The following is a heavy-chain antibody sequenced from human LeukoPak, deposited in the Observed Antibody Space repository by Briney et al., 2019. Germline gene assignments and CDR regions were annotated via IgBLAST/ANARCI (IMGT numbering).Heavy chain of an antibody. CDR2: INHSGST. Sequence: PSETLSLTCAVYGGSFSGYYWSWIRQPPGKGLEWIGEINHSGSTNYNPSLKSRVTISVDTSKNQFSLKLSSVTAADTAVYYCAREGGDDGMNFDYWGQGTLVTVSS. CDR1: GGSFSGYY. CDR3: AREGGDDGMNFDY. V-gene: IGHV4-34*01. D-gene: IGHD4-17*01. J-gene: IGHJ4*02.